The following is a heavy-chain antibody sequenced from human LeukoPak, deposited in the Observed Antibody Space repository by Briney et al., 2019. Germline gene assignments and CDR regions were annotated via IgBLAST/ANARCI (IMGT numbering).Heavy chain of an antibody. CDR2: IYHSGST. Sequence: PSQTLSLTYTVSGGSLSSGYYYWSWIRQPPGKGLEWIGCIYHSGSTYYNPSLKSRVTISVDRSKNHFSLKLSSVTAADTAVYYCARWLVYDTSGDDYWGQGTLVTVSS. D-gene: IGHD3-22*01. J-gene: IGHJ4*02. V-gene: IGHV4-30-2*01. CDR3: ARWLVYDTSGDDY. CDR1: GGSLSSGYYY.